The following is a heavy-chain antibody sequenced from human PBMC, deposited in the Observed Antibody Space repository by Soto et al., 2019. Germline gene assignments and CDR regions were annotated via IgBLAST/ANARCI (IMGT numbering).Heavy chain of an antibody. CDR2: ISYHGNTY. Sequence: SGGSLRLSCAASGFTFRYYGMHWVRQAPGKGLECVATISYHGNTYYYTDSIKGRFTVSRNNSKNTVFLQMNTLRAEDTATYYFAEDSGYCGNYVFDFWGLGTLVTVSS. D-gene: IGHD4-17*01. CDR3: AEDSGYCGNYVFDF. V-gene: IGHV3-33*06. J-gene: IGHJ4*02. CDR1: GFTFRYYG.